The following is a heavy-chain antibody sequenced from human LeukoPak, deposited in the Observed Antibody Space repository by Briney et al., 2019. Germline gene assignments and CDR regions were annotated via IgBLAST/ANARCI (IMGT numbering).Heavy chain of an antibody. CDR3: ARPYSSGWYWID. V-gene: IGHV4-39*01. CDR2: IYYSGST. D-gene: IGHD6-19*01. Sequence: SETLSLTCTVSGGSISSSSYYWGWIRQPPGKGLEWIGSIYYSGSTYYNPSLKSRVTISVDTSTNQFSLKLSSVTAADTAVYYCARPYSSGWYWIDWGQGTLVTASS. CDR1: GGSISSSSYY. J-gene: IGHJ4*02.